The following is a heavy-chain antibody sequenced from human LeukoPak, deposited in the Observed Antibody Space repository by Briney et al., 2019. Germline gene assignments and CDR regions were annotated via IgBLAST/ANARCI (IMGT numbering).Heavy chain of an antibody. CDR2: MNPNSGNT. D-gene: IGHD3-3*01. CDR1: GYTFTSYD. V-gene: IGHV1-8*01. Sequence: GASVKVSCKASGYTFTSYDINWVRQATGQGLEWMGWMNPNSGNTGYAQKFQGRVTMTRNTSISTAYMELSSLRSEDTAVYYCATGSSITIFGVVTANWFDPWGQGTLVTVSS. J-gene: IGHJ5*02. CDR3: ATGSSITIFGVVTANWFDP.